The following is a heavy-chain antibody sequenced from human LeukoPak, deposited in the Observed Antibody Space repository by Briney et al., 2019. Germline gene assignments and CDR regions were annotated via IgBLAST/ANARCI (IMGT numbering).Heavy chain of an antibody. CDR3: ARESRPEIVVVTTNWFDP. J-gene: IGHJ5*02. D-gene: IGHD3-22*01. CDR1: GGSISSSSYY. Sequence: PSETLSLTCTVSGGSISSSSYYWGWIRQPPGKGLEWIGSIYYSGSTYYNPSLKSRVTISVDTSKNQFSLKLSSVTAADTAVYYCARESRPEIVVVTTNWFDPWGQGTLVTVSS. CDR2: IYYSGST. V-gene: IGHV4-39*02.